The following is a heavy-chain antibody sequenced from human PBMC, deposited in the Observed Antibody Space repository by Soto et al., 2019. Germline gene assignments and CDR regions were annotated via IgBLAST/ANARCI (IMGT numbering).Heavy chain of an antibody. CDR3: ARDEAVANNYYGMDV. J-gene: IGHJ6*02. V-gene: IGHV3-33*01. CDR2: IWYDGSKK. CDR1: GFTFSSYG. D-gene: IGHD6-19*01. Sequence: EGSLRLSCAASGFTFSSYGMHWVRQAPGKGLEWVAVIWYDGSKKYYADSVKGRFTISRDNSKNTLYLQMNSLRAEDTAVYYCARDEAVANNYYGMDVWGQGTTVTVSS.